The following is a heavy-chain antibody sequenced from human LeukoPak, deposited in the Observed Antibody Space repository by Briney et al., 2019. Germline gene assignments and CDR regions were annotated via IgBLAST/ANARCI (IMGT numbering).Heavy chain of an antibody. V-gene: IGHV3-7*01. D-gene: IGHD1-1*01. CDR2: MDPTGSQK. CDR1: QFTFSGSW. CDR3: AIWTSGNY. J-gene: IGHJ4*02. Sequence: PGGSLRLSCADFQFTFSGSWMNWVRQAPGKGLEWVANMDPTGSQKRYVDSVRGRFTISKDNPGASLYLDMHSLRAEDTAIYYCAIWTSGNYWGQGTLVTVSS.